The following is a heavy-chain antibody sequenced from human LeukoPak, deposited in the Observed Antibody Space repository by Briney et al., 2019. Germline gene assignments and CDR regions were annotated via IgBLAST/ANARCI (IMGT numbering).Heavy chain of an antibody. CDR2: ISSSSSTI. J-gene: IGHJ4*02. V-gene: IGHV3-48*02. CDR1: GFTFSSYS. D-gene: IGHD3-16*02. CDR3: ARDAHYDYVWGSYRVFDY. Sequence: PGGSLRLSCAASGFTFSSYSMNWVRQAPGKGLEWVSYISSSSSTIYYADSVKGRFTISRDNAKNSLYLQMNSLRDEDTAVYYCARDAHYDYVWGSYRVFDYWGQGTLVTVSS.